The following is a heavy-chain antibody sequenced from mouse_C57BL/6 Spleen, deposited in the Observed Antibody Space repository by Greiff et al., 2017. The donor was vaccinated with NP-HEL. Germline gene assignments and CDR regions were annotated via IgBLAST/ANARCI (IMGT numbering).Heavy chain of an antibody. J-gene: IGHJ4*01. Sequence: QVQLQQSGAELARPGASVKMSCKASGYTFTSYTMNWVKQRPGQGLEWIGYINPSSGYTKYNQKFKDKATLTADKSSSTAYMQLSSLTSEDSAVYYCARSKGYPYAMDYWGQGTSVTVSS. CDR3: ARSKGYPYAMDY. CDR2: INPSSGYT. V-gene: IGHV1-4*01. D-gene: IGHD3-1*01. CDR1: GYTFTSYT.